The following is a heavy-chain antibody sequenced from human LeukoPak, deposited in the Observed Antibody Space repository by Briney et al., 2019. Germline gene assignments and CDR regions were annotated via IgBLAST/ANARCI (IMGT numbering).Heavy chain of an antibody. CDR3: ARDATSGSSSWYHYYYYMDV. D-gene: IGHD6-13*01. V-gene: IGHV1-2*02. Sequence: ASVKVSCKASGYTFTGYCMHWVRQAPGQGLEWMGWINPNSGGTNYAQKFQGRVTMTRDTSNSTAYMELSRLRSDDTAVYYCARDATSGSSSWYHYYYYMDVWGKGTTVTVSS. J-gene: IGHJ6*03. CDR1: GYTFTGYC. CDR2: INPNSGGT.